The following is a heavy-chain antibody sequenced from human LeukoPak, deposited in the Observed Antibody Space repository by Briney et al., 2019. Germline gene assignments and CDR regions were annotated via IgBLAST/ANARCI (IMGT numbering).Heavy chain of an antibody. CDR1: GGSISSYY. D-gene: IGHD3-3*01. Sequence: SETLSLTCTVSGGSISSYYWSWIRQPAGKGLEWIGRIYTSGSTNYNPSLKSRVTMSVDTSKNQFSLKLSSVTAADTAVYYCARGWSVQALYYFDYWGQGTLVTVSS. CDR3: ARGWSVQALYYFDY. J-gene: IGHJ4*02. CDR2: IYTSGST. V-gene: IGHV4-4*07.